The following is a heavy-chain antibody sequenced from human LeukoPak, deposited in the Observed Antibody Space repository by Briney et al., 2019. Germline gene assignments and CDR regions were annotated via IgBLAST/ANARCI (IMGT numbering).Heavy chain of an antibody. Sequence: ASVKVSCEASGYTFSNYGLTWVSQAPGRGLEWMGWISAYNGNTNYAQKFQDRVTVTTDTSTSTAYMELRSLTSDDTAVYYCARQVDSTMALPDYWGQGTLVTVSS. CDR1: GYTFSNYG. CDR3: ARQVDSTMALPDY. D-gene: IGHD2/OR15-2a*01. V-gene: IGHV1-18*01. CDR2: ISAYNGNT. J-gene: IGHJ4*02.